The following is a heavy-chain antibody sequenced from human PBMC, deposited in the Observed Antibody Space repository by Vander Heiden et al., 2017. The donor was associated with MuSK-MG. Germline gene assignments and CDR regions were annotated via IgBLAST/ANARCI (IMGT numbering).Heavy chain of an antibody. D-gene: IGHD3-3*01. J-gene: IGHJ6*03. CDR1: GGSFSGYS. CDR3: ARAVAVLRFLEWLPYYYMDV. V-gene: IGHV4-34*01. CDR2: THNSGST. Sequence: QVQLQQWGAGLLKPSETLSLTCAVSGGSFSGYSWSWLRHPPGKGLEWLWQTHNSGSTNYTPSLKSRVTISVDTSKNQFSLKLSSVTAADTAVYYCARAVAVLRFLEWLPYYYMDVWGKGTTVTVTS.